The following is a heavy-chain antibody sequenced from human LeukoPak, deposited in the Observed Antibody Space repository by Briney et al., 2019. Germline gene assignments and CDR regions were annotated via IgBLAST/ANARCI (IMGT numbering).Heavy chain of an antibody. Sequence: SETLSLTCAVYGRSFSGYYWSWIRQPPGKGLEWIGEINHSGSTNYNPSLKSRVTISVDTSKNQFSLKLSSVTAADTAVYYCARIGTPYDYVWGSYRPGPVDIWGQGTMVTVSS. CDR1: GRSFSGYY. V-gene: IGHV4-34*01. CDR3: ARIGTPYDYVWGSYRPGPVDI. D-gene: IGHD3-16*02. J-gene: IGHJ3*02. CDR2: INHSGST.